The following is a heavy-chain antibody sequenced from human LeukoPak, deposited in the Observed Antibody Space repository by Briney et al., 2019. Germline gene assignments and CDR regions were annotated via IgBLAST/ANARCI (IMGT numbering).Heavy chain of an antibody. CDR2: IYYSGST. V-gene: IGHV4-39*01. Sequence: SETLSLTCTVSGGSISSSSYYWGWIRQPPGKGLEWIVSIYYSGSTYYNPSLKSRVTISVDTSKNQFSLKLSSVTAADTAVYYCARHYRQYDFWSGYSFTDVDYWGQGTLVTVSS. CDR3: ARHYRQYDFWSGYSFTDVDY. D-gene: IGHD3-3*01. J-gene: IGHJ4*02. CDR1: GGSISSSSYY.